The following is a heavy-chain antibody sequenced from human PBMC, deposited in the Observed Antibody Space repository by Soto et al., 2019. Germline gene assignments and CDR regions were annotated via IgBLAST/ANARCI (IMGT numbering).Heavy chain of an antibody. CDR2: INHSGST. CDR1: GGSFSGYY. CDR3: ARRSYPATEFDY. D-gene: IGHD1-26*01. Sequence: PSETLSLTCAVYGGSFSGYYWSWIRHPPGKGLEWIGEINHSGSTNYNPSLKSRVTIPVDTSKNQFSLKLSSVTAADTAVYYCARRSYPATEFDYCGQGTLVTVSS. V-gene: IGHV4-34*01. J-gene: IGHJ4*02.